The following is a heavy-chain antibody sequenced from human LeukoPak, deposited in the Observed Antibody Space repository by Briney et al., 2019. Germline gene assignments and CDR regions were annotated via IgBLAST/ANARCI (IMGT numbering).Heavy chain of an antibody. V-gene: IGHV4-38-2*02. CDR1: GYSISSGYY. Sequence: PSETLSLTCTVSGYSISSGYYWGWIRQPPGKGLEWIGSIYHSGSTYYNPSLKSRVTISVDTSKNQFSLKLSSVTAADTAVYYCARVTYSYGSRNWFDPWGQGTLVTVSS. CDR3: ARVTYSYGSRNWFDP. J-gene: IGHJ5*02. CDR2: IYHSGST. D-gene: IGHD5-18*01.